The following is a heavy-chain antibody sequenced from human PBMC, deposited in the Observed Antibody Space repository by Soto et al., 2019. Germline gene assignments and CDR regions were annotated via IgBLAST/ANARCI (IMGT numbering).Heavy chain of an antibody. CDR1: GYTFTGNY. CDR2: INVNSGGT. D-gene: IGHD3-16*02. V-gene: IGHV1-2*04. Sequence: QVQLVQSGAEVKKPGASVKVSCKASGYTFTGNYMHWVRQAPGQGFEWRGWINVNSGGTKYAQKFQGWVTITRDTSISTAYMELSRLRSDDTAVYYCARGDKLSLYPQLDYWGQGTLVTVSS. J-gene: IGHJ4*02. CDR3: ARGDKLSLYPQLDY.